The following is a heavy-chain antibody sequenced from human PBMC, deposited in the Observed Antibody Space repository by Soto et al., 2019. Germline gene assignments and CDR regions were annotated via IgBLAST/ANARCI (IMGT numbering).Heavy chain of an antibody. CDR1: GFTFSNYA. V-gene: IGHV3-23*01. CDR2: ISDSGGST. Sequence: PGGSLRLSCAASGFTFSNYAMSWVRQAPGKGLEWVSVISDSGGSTYNADSVKGRFTISRDNSKHTLHLQMNSLRAEDTALYYCAKVEGEYQLLSPFDYWGQGTLVTVSS. CDR3: AKVEGEYQLLSPFDY. D-gene: IGHD2-2*01. J-gene: IGHJ4*02.